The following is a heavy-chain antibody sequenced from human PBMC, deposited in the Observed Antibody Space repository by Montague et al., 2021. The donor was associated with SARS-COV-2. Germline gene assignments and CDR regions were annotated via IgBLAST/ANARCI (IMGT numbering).Heavy chain of an antibody. Sequence: SETLSLTCNVSGGSMNLYYWTWVRQPAGKGLEWIGRFYPSGSTNFNPCLQSRVSISVDTSKNQFSLNLSSVTAADTAVYYCARHVSGSLTHFHHWGQGSLVTVSS. D-gene: IGHD1-26*01. CDR3: ARHVSGSLTHFHH. CDR2: FYPSGST. V-gene: IGHV4-4*07. J-gene: IGHJ1*01. CDR1: GGSMNLYY.